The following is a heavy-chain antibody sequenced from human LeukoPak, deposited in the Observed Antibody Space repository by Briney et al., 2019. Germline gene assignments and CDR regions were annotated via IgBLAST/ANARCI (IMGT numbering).Heavy chain of an antibody. Sequence: ASVKVSCKASGYTFTGYYMHWVRQAPGQGLEWMGWINPNSGGTNYAQKFQGRVTMTRDTSISTAYMELSRLRSDDTAVYYFARASMYYYDSSGYYHDYWGQGTLVTVSS. CDR1: GYTFTGYY. D-gene: IGHD3-22*01. V-gene: IGHV1-2*02. CDR3: ARASMYYYDSSGYYHDY. J-gene: IGHJ4*02. CDR2: INPNSGGT.